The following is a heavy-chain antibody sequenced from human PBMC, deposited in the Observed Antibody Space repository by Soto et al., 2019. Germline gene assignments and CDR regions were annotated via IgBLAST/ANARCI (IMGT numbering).Heavy chain of an antibody. V-gene: IGHV1-18*01. CDR2: MRADNGNT. CDR3: ARDSNLGYYDFWSAKDHYRHDF. CDR1: GYSVTSYG. D-gene: IGHD3-3*01. J-gene: IGHJ6*02. Sequence: ASVKVSCKASGYSVTSYGISWVRQAPGGGSEWMGWMRADNGNTNYAQKPQGRVTVTTPTSTSTAYMEPRSLRSGDTVVYYSARDSNLGYYDFWSAKDHYRHDFWGQGSTVTV.